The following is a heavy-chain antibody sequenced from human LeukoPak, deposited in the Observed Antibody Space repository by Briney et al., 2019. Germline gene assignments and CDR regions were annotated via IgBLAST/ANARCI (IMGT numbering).Heavy chain of an antibody. V-gene: IGHV3-48*03. J-gene: IGHJ4*02. Sequence: GGSLRLSCAASGFTFNRYWMSWVRQAPGKGLEWVSYISSSGSTIYYADSVKGRFTISRDNAKNSLYLQMNSLRAEDTAVYYCASANGDYEAVDYWGQGTLVTVSS. CDR1: GFTFNRYW. D-gene: IGHD4-17*01. CDR2: ISSSGSTI. CDR3: ASANGDYEAVDY.